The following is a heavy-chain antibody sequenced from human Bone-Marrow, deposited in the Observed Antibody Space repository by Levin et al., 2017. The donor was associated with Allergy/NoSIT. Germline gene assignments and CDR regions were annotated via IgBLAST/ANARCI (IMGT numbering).Heavy chain of an antibody. D-gene: IGHD6-13*01. CDR1: GGSINHTNHY. CDR2: MFAGGAA. CDR3: ARDGTFNSWHTGWFDP. V-gene: IGHV4-61*02. J-gene: IGHJ5*02. Sequence: SETLSLTCTVSGGSINHTNHYWSWIRQPAGKGLEWIGRMFAGGAATYNRSLRSRVTISIVTSKHPFSLKLTSVTAADTAVYYCARDGTFNSWHTGWFDPWGQGTLVTVSS.